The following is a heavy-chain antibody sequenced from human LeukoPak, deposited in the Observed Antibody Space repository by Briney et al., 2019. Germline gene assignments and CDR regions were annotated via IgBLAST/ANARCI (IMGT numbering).Heavy chain of an antibody. V-gene: IGHV4-59*01. CDR2: IYYSGST. CDR3: ASFSSDGSGYDY. J-gene: IGHJ4*02. Sequence: SETLSLTCTVSGGSISSYYWSWIRQPPGKGLEWIGYIYYSGSTNYNPYLKSRVTISVGTSKNQFSLKLSSVTAADTAVYYCASFSSDGSGYDYWGQGTLVTVSS. CDR1: GGSISSYY. D-gene: IGHD3-10*01.